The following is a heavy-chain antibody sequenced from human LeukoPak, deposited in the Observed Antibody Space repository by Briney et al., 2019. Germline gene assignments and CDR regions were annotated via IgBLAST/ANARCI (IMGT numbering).Heavy chain of an antibody. J-gene: IGHJ6*03. V-gene: IGHV1-69*06. D-gene: IGHD3-10*01. Sequence: SVKVSCKASGGTFSSYAISWVRQAPGQGLEWMGRIIPIFGTANYAQKFQGRVTITADKSTSTAYMEPSSLRSEDTAVYYCARDPEVRGVIHMDVWGKGTTVTVSS. CDR2: IIPIFGTA. CDR3: ARDPEVRGVIHMDV. CDR1: GGTFSSYA.